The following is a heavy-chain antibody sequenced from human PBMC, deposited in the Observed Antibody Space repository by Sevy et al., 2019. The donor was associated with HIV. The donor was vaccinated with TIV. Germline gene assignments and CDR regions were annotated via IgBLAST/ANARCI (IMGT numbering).Heavy chain of an antibody. V-gene: IGHV3-23*01. CDR1: GFTFKSYV. Sequence: GGSLRLSCAASGFTFKSYVMSWVRQAPGKGLEWVSGISGSGGSTYYADSVKGRFIISRDNYKNTLYLEMNSLRAEDTAVYYCAKASSIAAGFDYWGHGTLVTVSS. CDR3: AKASSIAAGFDY. J-gene: IGHJ4*01. CDR2: ISGSGGST. D-gene: IGHD6-6*01.